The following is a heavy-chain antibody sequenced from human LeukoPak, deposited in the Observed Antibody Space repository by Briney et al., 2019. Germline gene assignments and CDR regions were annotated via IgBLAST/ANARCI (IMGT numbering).Heavy chain of an antibody. J-gene: IGHJ4*02. CDR3: ARGSASYYGSGSYYY. D-gene: IGHD3-10*01. Sequence: PGGSLRLSCAASGFTFSSYAMSWVRQAPGKGLEWVSVIYSGGSTYYADSVKGRFTISRDNSKNTLYLQMNSLRAEDTAVYYCARGSASYYGSGSYYYWGQGTLVIVSS. CDR2: IYSGGST. V-gene: IGHV3-66*01. CDR1: GFTFSSYA.